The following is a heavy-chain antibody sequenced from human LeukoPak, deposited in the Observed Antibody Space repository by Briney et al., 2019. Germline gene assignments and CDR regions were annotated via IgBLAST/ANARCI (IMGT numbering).Heavy chain of an antibody. CDR3: ARDPGGSYSHYYYYYGMDV. V-gene: IGHV3-66*01. CDR2: IYSGGST. J-gene: IGHJ6*02. Sequence: GGSLRLSCAASGFTVSSNYMSWVRQALGKGLEWVSVIYSGGSTYYADSVKGRFTISRDNSKNTLYLQMNSLRAEDTAVYYCARDPGGSYSHYYYYYGMDVWGQGTTVTVSS. CDR1: GFTVSSNY. D-gene: IGHD1-26*01.